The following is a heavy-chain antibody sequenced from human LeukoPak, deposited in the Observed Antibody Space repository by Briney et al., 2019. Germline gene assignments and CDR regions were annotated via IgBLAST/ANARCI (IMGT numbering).Heavy chain of an antibody. D-gene: IGHD3-3*01. J-gene: IGHJ5*02. CDR2: INPNSGGT. Sequence: ASVKVSCKASGYIFTDYYMHWVRQAPGQELGWMGRINPNSGGTNYAQKFQGRVTMTRDTSISTAYMELSRLRSDDTAVYYCARDWAHTIFGVVITPPFDPWGQGTLVTVSS. CDR1: GYIFTDYY. V-gene: IGHV1-2*06. CDR3: ARDWAHTIFGVVITPPFDP.